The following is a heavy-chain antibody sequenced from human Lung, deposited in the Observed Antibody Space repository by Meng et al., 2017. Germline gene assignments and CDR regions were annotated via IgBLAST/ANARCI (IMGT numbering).Heavy chain of an antibody. J-gene: IGHJ4*02. D-gene: IGHD2-15*01. CDR2: ISSSSA. CDR1: GFTFSSYS. CDR3: ARGRVVVAATPSDY. V-gene: IGHV3-21*01. Sequence: EVQLVESGGGLVKPGWSLRPPCAASGFTFSSYSMNWVRQAPGKGLEWVSSISSSSAYADSVKGRFTISRDNAKNSLYLQMNSLRAEDTAVSYCARGRVVVAATPSDYWCQGTLVTVSS.